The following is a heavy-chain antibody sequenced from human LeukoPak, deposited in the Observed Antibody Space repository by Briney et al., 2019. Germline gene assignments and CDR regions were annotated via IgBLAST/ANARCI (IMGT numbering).Heavy chain of an antibody. J-gene: IGHJ4*02. CDR2: IYYSGST. Sequence: SETLSLTCTVSGGSISSGDYYWSWIRQPPGKGLEWIGYIYYSGSTYYNPSLKSRVTISVDTSKNQFSLKLSSVTAADTAVYYCARWIRVFGGNFDYWGQGTLVTVS. CDR1: GGSISSGDYY. V-gene: IGHV4-30-4*08. CDR3: ARWIRVFGGNFDY. D-gene: IGHD4-23*01.